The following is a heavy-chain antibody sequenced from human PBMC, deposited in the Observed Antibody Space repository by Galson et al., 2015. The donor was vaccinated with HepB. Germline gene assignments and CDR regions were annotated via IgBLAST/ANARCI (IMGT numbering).Heavy chain of an antibody. V-gene: IGHV3-30*02. CDR1: GFTFSSYG. J-gene: IGHJ4*02. D-gene: IGHD2-21*02. CDR2: IRYDGSNK. Sequence: SLRLSCAASGFTFSSYGMHWVRQAPGKGLEWVAFIRYDGSNKYYADSVKGRFTISRDNSKNTLYLQMNSLRAEDTAVYYCAKASCGGDCYHYFDYWGQGTLVTVSS. CDR3: AKASCGGDCYHYFDY.